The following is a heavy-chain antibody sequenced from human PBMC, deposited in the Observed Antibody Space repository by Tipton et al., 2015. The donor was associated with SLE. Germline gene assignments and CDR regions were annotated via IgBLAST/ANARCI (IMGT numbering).Heavy chain of an antibody. D-gene: IGHD7-27*01. CDR1: GDSVSSNSAA. J-gene: IGHJ4*02. CDR3: ARDLLTGSDY. V-gene: IGHV6-1*01. CDR2: TYYRSKWYN. Sequence: LRLSCAISGDSVSSNSAARNWIRQSPSRGLEWLGRTYYRSKWYNDYAVSVRSRITINPDASKNQFSLQLNSVTPEDTAVYYCARDLLTGSDYWGQGTLVTVSS.